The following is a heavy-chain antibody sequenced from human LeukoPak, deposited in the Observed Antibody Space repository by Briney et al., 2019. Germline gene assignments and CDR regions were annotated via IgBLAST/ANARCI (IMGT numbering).Heavy chain of an antibody. J-gene: IGHJ4*02. V-gene: IGHV3-7*01. CDR1: GFTFSSYW. CDR3: ARDVWTGVVVSDY. D-gene: IGHD3-3*01. Sequence: TGGSLRLSCVASGFTFSSYWMTWVRQAPGKGLEWLANIKEDGSIQYYLDSVRGRFTISRDNAKTSVYLQLNSLRADDTAVYYCARDVWTGVVVSDYGGQGTLVTVSS. CDR2: IKEDGSIQ.